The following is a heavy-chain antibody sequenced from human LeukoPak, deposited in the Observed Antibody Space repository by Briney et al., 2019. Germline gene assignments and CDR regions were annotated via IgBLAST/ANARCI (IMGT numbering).Heavy chain of an antibody. CDR2: IYHSGST. V-gene: IGHV4-38-2*02. D-gene: IGHD3-10*01. Sequence: PSETLSLTCTVSGYSISSGYYWGWIRQPPGKGLEWIGSIYHSGSTYYNPSLKSRVTISVDTSKNQFSLKLSSVTAADTAVYYCARLHYYGSGSYPMTGNWFDPWGQETLVTVSS. J-gene: IGHJ5*02. CDR3: ARLHYYGSGSYPMTGNWFDP. CDR1: GYSISSGYY.